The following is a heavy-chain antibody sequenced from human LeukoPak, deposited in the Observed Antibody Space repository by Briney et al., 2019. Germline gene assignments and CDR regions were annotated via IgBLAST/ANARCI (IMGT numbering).Heavy chain of an antibody. J-gene: IGHJ6*03. CDR3: ARGLWDYYMDV. CDR2: ISSGATAI. V-gene: IGHV3-11*01. CDR1: GFTFSDYY. D-gene: IGHD5-18*01. Sequence: GGSLRLSCAASGFTFSDYYMSWIRQAPGKGLEWASYISSGATAIYYADSVKGRFTISRDNAKNSLYLQMNSLRAEDTAVYYCARGLWDYYMDVWGKGTTVTVSS.